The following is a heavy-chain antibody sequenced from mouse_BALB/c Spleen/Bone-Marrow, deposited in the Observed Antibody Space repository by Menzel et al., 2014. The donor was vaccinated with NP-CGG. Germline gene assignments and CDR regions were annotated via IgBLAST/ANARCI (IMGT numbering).Heavy chain of an antibody. CDR3: ASYRYAWYFDV. V-gene: IGHV14-3*02. D-gene: IGHD2-14*01. Sequence: VQLQQSGAELVKPGASVKLSCTASGFNIKDTYMHWVKQRPEQGLEWIGRIDPANGNTKYDPKFQGKATITADTSSNTAYPQLSSLASEDTAAYYCASYRYAWYFDVWGAGTTVTVSS. J-gene: IGHJ1*01. CDR2: IDPANGNT. CDR1: GFNIKDTY.